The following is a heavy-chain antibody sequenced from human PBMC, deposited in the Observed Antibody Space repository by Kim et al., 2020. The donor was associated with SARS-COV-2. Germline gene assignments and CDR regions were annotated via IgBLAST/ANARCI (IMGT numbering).Heavy chain of an antibody. CDR1: GFTFDDYA. CDR3: AKDGGYSSSPFDY. Sequence: GGSLRLSCAASGFTFDDYAMHWVRQAPGKGLEWVSGISWNSGSIGYADSVKGRFTISRDNAKNSLYLQMNSLRAEDTALYYCAKDGGYSSSPFDYWGQGT. J-gene: IGHJ4*02. D-gene: IGHD6-13*01. CDR2: ISWNSGSI. V-gene: IGHV3-9*01.